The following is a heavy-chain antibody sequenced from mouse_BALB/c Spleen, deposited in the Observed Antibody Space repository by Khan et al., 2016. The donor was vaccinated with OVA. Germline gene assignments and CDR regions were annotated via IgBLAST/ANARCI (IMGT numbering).Heavy chain of an antibody. D-gene: IGHD1-2*01. CDR3: ARAARIKY. V-gene: IGHV3-1*02. Sequence: EVQLQESGPGLVKPSQSLSLTCTVTGYSITSGYGWNWIRKFPGNKQEWIGYITYSGSTNYNPSLKSRISFTRDTSKNQFFLQLNSVTTEDTATYYCARAARIKYWGQGTTLTVSS. J-gene: IGHJ2*01. CDR2: ITYSGST. CDR1: GYSITSGYG.